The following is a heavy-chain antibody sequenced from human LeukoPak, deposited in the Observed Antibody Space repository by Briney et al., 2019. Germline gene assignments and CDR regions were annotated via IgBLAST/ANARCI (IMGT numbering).Heavy chain of an antibody. Sequence: ASVKVSCKASGYTFTSYGINWVRQAPGQGLEWMGWISAYNGNTIYAQKLQGRVTMTTDTSTSTAYMDLRSLRSDDTAVYYRASGGRGFYYDISGYFDYWGQGTLVSVSS. D-gene: IGHD3-22*01. CDR2: ISAYNGNT. CDR3: ASGGRGFYYDISGYFDY. V-gene: IGHV1-18*01. J-gene: IGHJ4*02. CDR1: GYTFTSYG.